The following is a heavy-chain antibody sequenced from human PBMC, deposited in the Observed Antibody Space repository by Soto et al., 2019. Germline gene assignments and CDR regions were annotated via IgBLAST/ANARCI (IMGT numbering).Heavy chain of an antibody. D-gene: IGHD3-22*01. J-gene: IGHJ4*02. Sequence: QVQLVQSGAEVKKPGASVKVSCKASGYTFTSYGISWVRQAPGQGLEWMGWISAYNGNTNYAQKLQGRVTMTTDTATSTAYMELRSLRSDDTAVYYCARDLGRYYYDSSGYHRNWATFDYWGQGTLVTVSS. V-gene: IGHV1-18*01. CDR2: ISAYNGNT. CDR1: GYTFTSYG. CDR3: ARDLGRYYYDSSGYHRNWATFDY.